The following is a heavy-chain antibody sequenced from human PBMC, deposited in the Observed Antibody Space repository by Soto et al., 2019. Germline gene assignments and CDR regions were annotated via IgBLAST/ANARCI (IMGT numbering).Heavy chain of an antibody. D-gene: IGHD2-2*01. CDR2: IIPIPGTA. J-gene: IGHJ6*02. CDR1: GGTFGSYA. CDR3: ARLQGSSTSLEIYYYYYYGMDV. Sequence: QAQLVQSGAEVKKPGSSVKVSCKASGGTFGSYAISWVRQAPGQGLEWMGGIIPIPGTANYAQKFQGRVTIAADESTSTAYMELSSLGSEDTAVYYCARLQGSSTSLEIYYYYYYGMDVWGQGTTVTVSS. V-gene: IGHV1-69*01.